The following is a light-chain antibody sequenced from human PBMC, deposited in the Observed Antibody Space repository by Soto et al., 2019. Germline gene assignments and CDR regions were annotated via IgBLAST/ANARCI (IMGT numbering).Light chain of an antibody. V-gene: IGKV3-11*01. CDR3: QQRSNWIT. CDR1: QSLRRNY. Sequence: EIVLMQFPGTMSLSPGERATLSCKASQSLRRNYLAWYQQEPGQAPRLPIYDTSYRATGIPATSSGSGSGTDFTLTISSLEPEYFAVYYCQQRSNWITFGQGTRLEIK. J-gene: IGKJ5*01. CDR2: DTS.